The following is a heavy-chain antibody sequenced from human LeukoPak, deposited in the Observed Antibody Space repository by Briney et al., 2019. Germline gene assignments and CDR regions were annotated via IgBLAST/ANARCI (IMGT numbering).Heavy chain of an antibody. CDR1: GGTFSSYA. J-gene: IGHJ4*02. Sequence: GASVKVSCKASGGTFSSYAISWVRQAPGQGLEWMGWINPNSGGTNYAQKFQGRVTMTRDTSISTAYMELSRLRSDDTAVYYCARGDCSGGSCYPGADYWGQGTLVTVSS. CDR3: ARGDCSGGSCYPGADY. V-gene: IGHV1-2*02. CDR2: INPNSGGT. D-gene: IGHD2-15*01.